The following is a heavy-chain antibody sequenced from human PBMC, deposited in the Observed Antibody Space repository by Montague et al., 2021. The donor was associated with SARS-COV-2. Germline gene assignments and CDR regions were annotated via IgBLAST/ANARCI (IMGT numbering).Heavy chain of an antibody. V-gene: IGHV6-1*01. CDR3: TSGREGNYNVMDV. D-gene: IGHD1-1*01. J-gene: IGHJ6*02. CDR1: GDSVFSNSPT. Sequence: CAISGDSVFSNSPTWNWVGQSPSRGLEWLGRTYYRSKWYNDYAVSVRGRVTINPDTSKNQFSLQLNSVTPEDTAIYYCTSGREGNYNVMDVWGQGTTVTVSS. CDR2: TYYRSKWYN.